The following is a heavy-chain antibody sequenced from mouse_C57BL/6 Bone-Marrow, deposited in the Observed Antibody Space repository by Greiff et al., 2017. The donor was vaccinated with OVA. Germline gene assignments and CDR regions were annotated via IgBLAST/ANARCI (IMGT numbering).Heavy chain of an antibody. Sequence: EVQRVESGGGLVKPGGSLKLSCAASGFTFSDYGMHWVRQAPEKGLEWVAYISSGSSTIYYADTVKGRFTISRDNAKNTLFLQMTSLRSEDTAMYYCAIYGNYGYFDVWGTGTTVTVSS. V-gene: IGHV5-17*01. D-gene: IGHD2-1*01. CDR1: GFTFSDYG. CDR2: ISSGSSTI. CDR3: AIYGNYGYFDV. J-gene: IGHJ1*03.